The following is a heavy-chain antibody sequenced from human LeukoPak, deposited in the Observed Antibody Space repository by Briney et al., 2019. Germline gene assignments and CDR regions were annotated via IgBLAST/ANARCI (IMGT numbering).Heavy chain of an antibody. CDR3: TTVGYDSSGFDY. V-gene: IGHV3-15*01. CDR2: IKRKTDGGTT. J-gene: IGHJ4*02. CDR1: GVTLSNAW. D-gene: IGHD3-22*01. Sequence: GGSLRLSCAASGVTLSNAWMSWVRQAPGKGLEWVGRIKRKTDGGTTDYAAPVKGRFTISRDDSKNTLYLQMNSLKNEDTAVYYCTTVGYDSSGFDYWGQGTLVTVSS.